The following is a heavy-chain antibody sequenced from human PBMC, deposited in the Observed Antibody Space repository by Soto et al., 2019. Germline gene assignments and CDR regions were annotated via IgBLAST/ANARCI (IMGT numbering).Heavy chain of an antibody. V-gene: IGHV3-30*18. CDR1: GFTFRTYG. CDR2: IGYDGSYK. CDR3: AKDFGYNYGTQNYFDY. J-gene: IGHJ4*02. D-gene: IGHD5-18*01. Sequence: PGESLRLAYAASGFTFRTYGMHWVRQAPGKGLEWVAVIGYDGSYKVYADSVKGRFTISRDNSRNTLYLQMNSLRAGDRALYYCAKDFGYNYGTQNYFDYCGQGT.